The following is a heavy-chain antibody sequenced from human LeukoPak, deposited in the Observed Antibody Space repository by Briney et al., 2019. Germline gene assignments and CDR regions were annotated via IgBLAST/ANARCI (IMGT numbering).Heavy chain of an antibody. CDR3: AREGGDPRWLDP. Sequence: MPSETLSLTCTVSGVSISSYYWTWLRQSAGKGLEWIGRINTSGSTNYNPSLRSRVTMSINTAQNQFSLNLTSVTAADTAVYSCAREGGDPRWLDPWGQGTLVTVSS. CDR2: INTSGST. J-gene: IGHJ5*02. D-gene: IGHD6-25*01. CDR1: GVSISSYY. V-gene: IGHV4-4*07.